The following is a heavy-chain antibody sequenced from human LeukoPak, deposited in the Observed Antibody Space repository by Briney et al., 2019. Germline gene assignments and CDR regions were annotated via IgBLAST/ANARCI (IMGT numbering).Heavy chain of an antibody. V-gene: IGHV4-61*02. D-gene: IGHD3-22*01. CDR1: GGSISSGSYY. CDR2: IYTSGST. J-gene: IGHJ3*02. CDR3: ACCYDSSGYYWDDAFDI. Sequence: PSQTLSLTCTVSGGSISSGSYYWSWIRQPAGKGLEWIGRIYTSGSTNYNPSLKSRVTISVDTSKNQFSLKLSSVTAADTAVYYCACCYDSSGYYWDDAFDIWGQGTMVTVSS.